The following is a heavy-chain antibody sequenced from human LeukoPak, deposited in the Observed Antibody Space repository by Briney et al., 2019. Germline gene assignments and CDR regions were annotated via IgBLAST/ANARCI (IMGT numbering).Heavy chain of an antibody. CDR1: GFTFSSYE. J-gene: IGHJ6*03. V-gene: IGHV3-48*03. CDR2: ISSSGSTI. Sequence: GGSLRLSCAASGFTFSSYEMNWVRQAPGKGLEWVSYISSSGSTIYYADSVKGRFTISRDNAKNSLYLQMNSLRGEDTAVYYCAKDLGYCSSTSCYWYYYYMDVWGKGTTVTVSS. D-gene: IGHD2-2*01. CDR3: AKDLGYCSSTSCYWYYYYMDV.